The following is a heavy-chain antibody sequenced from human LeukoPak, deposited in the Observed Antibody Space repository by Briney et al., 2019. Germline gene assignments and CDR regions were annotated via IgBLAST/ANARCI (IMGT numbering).Heavy chain of an antibody. D-gene: IGHD4-17*01. CDR1: GGSISSYY. CDR2: IYYSGST. V-gene: IGHV4-59*08. J-gene: IGHJ5*02. CDR3: ARHGRRGDYDWFDP. Sequence: SETLSLTCTVSGGSISSYYWSWIRQPPGKGLEWIGYIYYSGSTNYNPSLKSRVTISVDTSKNQFSLKLSSVTAADTAVYYCARHGRRGDYDWFDPWGQGTLVTVSS.